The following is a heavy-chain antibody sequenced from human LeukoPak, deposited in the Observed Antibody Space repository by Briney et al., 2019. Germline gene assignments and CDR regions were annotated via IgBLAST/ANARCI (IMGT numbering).Heavy chain of an antibody. CDR3: ARPYVWGSYRWLYYFDY. Sequence: SVKVSCKASGGTFSSYNFIWVRQAPGQGLEWMGGIIPMQGTPNYAQKFQGRVTMTEDTSTDTAYMELSSLRSEDTAVYYCARPYVWGSYRWLYYFDYWGQGTLVTVSS. V-gene: IGHV1-69*08. D-gene: IGHD3-16*02. CDR1: GGTFSSYN. CDR2: IIPMQGTP. J-gene: IGHJ4*02.